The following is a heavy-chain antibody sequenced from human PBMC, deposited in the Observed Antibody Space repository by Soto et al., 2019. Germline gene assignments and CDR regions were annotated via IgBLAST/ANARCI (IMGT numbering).Heavy chain of an antibody. J-gene: IGHJ6*02. CDR3: AKGLRDYGYYYYYYGMDV. V-gene: IGHV3-30*18. CDR1: GFTFSSYG. D-gene: IGHD3-10*01. CDR2: ISYDGSNK. Sequence: GGSLRLSCAASGFTFSSYGMHWVRQAPGKGLEWVAVISYDGSNKYYADSVKGRFTISRDNSKNTLYLQMNSLRAEDTAVYYCAKGLRDYGYYYYYYGMDVWGQGTTVTVSS.